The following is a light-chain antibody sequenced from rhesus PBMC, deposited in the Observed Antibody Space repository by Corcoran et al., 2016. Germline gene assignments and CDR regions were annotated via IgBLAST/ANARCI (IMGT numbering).Light chain of an antibody. CDR2: NAS. Sequence: DIQMTHSPSSLSASVGDTVTITCQASQGINIWLAWYQQKPGKAPKLLIYNASNLQSGVPSRFSGSGSWTDFTLTIISLQPEDLATYYCQQYSSSPFTFGPGTKLDIK. J-gene: IGKJ3*01. CDR3: QQYSSSPFT. V-gene: IGKV1-22*01. CDR1: QGINIW.